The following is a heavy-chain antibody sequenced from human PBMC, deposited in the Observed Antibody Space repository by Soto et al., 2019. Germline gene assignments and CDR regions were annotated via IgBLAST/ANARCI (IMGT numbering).Heavy chain of an antibody. J-gene: IGHJ5*02. CDR2: IYYSGST. V-gene: IGHV4-31*03. Sequence: QVQLQESGPGLVKPSQTLSLTCTVSGGSISSGGYYWSWIRQHPGKGLEWIGYIYYSGSTYYNPSLESRVTISVDPSKNQFSLKLSSVTAADTAVYYCARDQRIVVVPAAMSWFDPWGQGTLVTVSS. CDR3: ARDQRIVVVPAAMSWFDP. D-gene: IGHD2-2*01. CDR1: GGSISSGGYY.